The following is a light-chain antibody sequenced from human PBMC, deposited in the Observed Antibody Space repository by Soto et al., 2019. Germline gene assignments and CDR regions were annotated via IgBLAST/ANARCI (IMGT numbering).Light chain of an antibody. CDR2: DAS. CDR1: QTISRW. V-gene: IGKV1-5*01. J-gene: IGKJ5*01. CDR3: HSRA. Sequence: IQLTQTPSTLSASVGDEVTITCRASQTISRWLAWYQQKPGRAPKLLIYDASTLESGVPSRFSGSGSETEFTLTISRLQPDDFATYFCHSRAFGQGDTTEIK.